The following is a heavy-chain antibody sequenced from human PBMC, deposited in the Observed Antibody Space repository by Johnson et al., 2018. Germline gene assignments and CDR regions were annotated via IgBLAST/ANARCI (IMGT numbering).Heavy chain of an antibody. CDR3: AKCGPDYYYYFDV. Sequence: QVQLQESGPGLVKPSETLYLTCTVSGGSISSYYWTWIRQPPGEGLEWIGYIHHSGSSNYSPSLAGRVTMSLDTSKNQFSLKVSSVTAADTAVYYCAKCGPDYYYYFDVWGKGTTVTVSS. CDR1: GGSISSYY. CDR2: IHHSGSS. V-gene: IGHV4-59*01. J-gene: IGHJ6*03.